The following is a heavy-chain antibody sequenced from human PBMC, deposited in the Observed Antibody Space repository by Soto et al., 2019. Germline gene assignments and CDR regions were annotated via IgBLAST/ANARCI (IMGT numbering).Heavy chain of an antibody. V-gene: IGHV4-59*08. CDR1: GGSITNYY. D-gene: IGHD3-16*01. J-gene: IGHJ4*02. CDR2: IYYSGGT. CDR3: ARHLGKWAFDY. Sequence: QVQLQESGPGLVKPSETLSLICTVSGGSITNYYWSWIRQPPGKGLKWIGNIYYSGGTNYNPSLKGRVITSVDTSKDQLTPNLITVTAADMAVYYCARHLGKWAFDYWGQGTLVSVSS.